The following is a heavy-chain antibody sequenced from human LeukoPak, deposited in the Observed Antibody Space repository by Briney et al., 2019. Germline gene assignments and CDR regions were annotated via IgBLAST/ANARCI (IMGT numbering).Heavy chain of an antibody. CDR3: ARTDCRGGSCYYRQIDY. CDR1: GFTFSRYG. D-gene: IGHD2-15*01. Sequence: GRSLRLSCAASGFTFSRYGMHCVRQAPGKGLEWVANINQHGSEKSYVDSVKGRFTISRDDAKKSLYLQMNSLRVEDTAVYYFARTDCRGGSCYYRQIDYWGQGTLVTVSS. J-gene: IGHJ4*02. V-gene: IGHV3-7*02. CDR2: INQHGSEK.